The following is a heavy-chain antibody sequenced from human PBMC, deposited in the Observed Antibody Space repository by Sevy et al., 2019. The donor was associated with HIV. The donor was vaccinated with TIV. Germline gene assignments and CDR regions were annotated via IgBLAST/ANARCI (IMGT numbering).Heavy chain of an antibody. CDR1: GFTFSNYW. Sequence: GGSLRLSCEVSGFTFSNYWMTWVRQAPGKGLEWVANIKEDGSDKYYGDSVKGRFSLSRDNAKNSLYLQMDSQRAEDTAVYYCVRDGLASATDFDYWGQGTLVTVSS. CDR2: IKEDGSDK. J-gene: IGHJ4*02. V-gene: IGHV3-7*01. D-gene: IGHD2-15*01. CDR3: VRDGLASATDFDY.